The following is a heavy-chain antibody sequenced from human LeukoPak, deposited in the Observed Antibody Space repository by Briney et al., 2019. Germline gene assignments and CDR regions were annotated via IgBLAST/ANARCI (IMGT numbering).Heavy chain of an antibody. Sequence: GGSLRLSCAAFGFTFSSYAMTWVRQGPGKGLECVSAISGSGGSTYYADSVKGRFTISRDNSKNTLYLQMNSLRAEDTAVYYCAKGTLGYCSGGSCYPLDYWGQGTLVTVSS. CDR3: AKGTLGYCSGGSCYPLDY. CDR1: GFTFSSYA. D-gene: IGHD2-15*01. J-gene: IGHJ4*02. V-gene: IGHV3-23*01. CDR2: ISGSGGST.